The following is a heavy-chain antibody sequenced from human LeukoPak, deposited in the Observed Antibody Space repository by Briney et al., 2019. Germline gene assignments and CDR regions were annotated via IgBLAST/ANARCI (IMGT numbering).Heavy chain of an antibody. CDR2: LSYHGNNK. CDR3: ARCPESSGYYYELDS. CDR1: GFTFSIYG. Sequence: QPGRSLRLSCAASGFTFSIYGMHWVLQPPGKGLESVAVLSYHGNNKYFADSVKGRFTISRDNSKNTLYLQMDSLRTEDTAVYYCARCPESSGYYYELDSWGQGTLVTVSS. J-gene: IGHJ4*02. D-gene: IGHD3-22*01. V-gene: IGHV3-30*03.